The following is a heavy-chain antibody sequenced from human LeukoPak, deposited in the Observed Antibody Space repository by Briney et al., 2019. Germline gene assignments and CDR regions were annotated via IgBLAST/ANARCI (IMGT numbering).Heavy chain of an antibody. D-gene: IGHD6-6*01. Sequence: PGGSLRLSCTASGFTFTNYWISWVRQAPGQGLEWVANIKQYGGKTYFVDSLKGRVTFSRDTAENSLYLQMNSLRSDDTAVYYCVRDRGFEYSDTGSFDSWGQGTLVTVSS. CDR3: VRDRGFEYSDTGSFDS. J-gene: IGHJ5*01. CDR2: IKQYGGKT. V-gene: IGHV3-7*01. CDR1: GFTFTNYW.